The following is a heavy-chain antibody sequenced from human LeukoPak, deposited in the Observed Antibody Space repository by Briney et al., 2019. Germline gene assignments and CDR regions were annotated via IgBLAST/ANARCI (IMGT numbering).Heavy chain of an antibody. D-gene: IGHD6-6*01. CDR3: AKDPQWWIAARYFDY. V-gene: IGHV3-30*02. Sequence: GGSLRLSCAASGFTFSSYGMHWVRQAPGKGLEWVAFIRYDGSNKYYADSVKGRFTISRDNSKNTLYLQMNSLRAEDTAVYYCAKDPQWWIAARYFDYWGQGTLVTVSS. J-gene: IGHJ4*02. CDR2: IRYDGSNK. CDR1: GFTFSSYG.